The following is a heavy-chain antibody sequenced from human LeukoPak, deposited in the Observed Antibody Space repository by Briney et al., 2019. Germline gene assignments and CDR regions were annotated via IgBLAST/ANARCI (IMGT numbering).Heavy chain of an antibody. CDR1: GFTFNTYG. J-gene: IGHJ5*01. Sequence: GGSLRLSCAAFGFTFNTYGMHWVRQAPGKGLEWVAVLSYNGGIEYYADSVKGRFTISRDNSKNTLYLQMNSLKAEDTAVYYCAKSTLITVFGVPLPDSWGQGTLVTVSS. CDR3: AKSTLITVFGVPLPDS. V-gene: IGHV3-30*18. CDR2: LSYNGGIE. D-gene: IGHD3-3*01.